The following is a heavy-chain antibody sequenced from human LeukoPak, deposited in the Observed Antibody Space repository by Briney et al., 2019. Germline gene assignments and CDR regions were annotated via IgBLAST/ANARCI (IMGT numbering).Heavy chain of an antibody. CDR2: IYYSGST. J-gene: IGHJ6*03. V-gene: IGHV4-59*01. CDR1: GGSISSYY. Sequence: SEALSLTCTVSGGSISSYYWSWIRQPPGKGLEWIGYIYYSGSTNYNPSLKSRVTISVDTSKNQFSLKLSSVTAADTAVYYCARRYQQDYYYYYMDVWGKGTTVTVSS. CDR3: ARRYQQDYYYYYMDV. D-gene: IGHD2-2*01.